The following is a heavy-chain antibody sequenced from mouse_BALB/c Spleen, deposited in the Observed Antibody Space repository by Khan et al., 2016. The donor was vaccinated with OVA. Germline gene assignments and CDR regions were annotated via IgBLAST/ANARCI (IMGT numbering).Heavy chain of an antibody. V-gene: IGHV1-7*01. J-gene: IGHJ3*01. CDR3: GRHGSNCAWFAY. CDR2: FNPSNDYT. CDR1: GYTFANYR. Sequence: VQLQQSGAELAKPGASVKMSCKASGYTFANYRMHWVKQRPGQGLEWIGYFNPSNDYTEYNQKFKDKATLTADKSSSTAYMQLTSLTSEDSALSYCGRHGSNCAWFAYWGQGTLVTVSA. D-gene: IGHD1-1*01.